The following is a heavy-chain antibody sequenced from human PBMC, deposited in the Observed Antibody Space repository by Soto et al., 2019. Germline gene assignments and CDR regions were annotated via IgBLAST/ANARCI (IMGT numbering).Heavy chain of an antibody. D-gene: IGHD4-17*01. Sequence: EVQLVESGGGLVKPGGSLRLSCAASGFTFSNAWMSWVRQAPGKGLEWVGRIKSKTDGGTTDYAAPVKGRFTISRDDSKNTLYLQMNSLKTANTAVYYCTTVYADDYGDYTGFDYWGQGTLVTVSS. CDR1: GFTFSNAW. CDR3: TTVYADDYGDYTGFDY. V-gene: IGHV3-15*01. CDR2: IKSKTDGGTT. J-gene: IGHJ4*02.